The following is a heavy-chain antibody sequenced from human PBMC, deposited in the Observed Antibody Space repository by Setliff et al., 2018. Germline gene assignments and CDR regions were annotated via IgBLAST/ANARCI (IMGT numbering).Heavy chain of an antibody. J-gene: IGHJ4*02. Sequence: LSLTCSVSGDSISSGNFYWTWIRQPAGKGLEWIGHIYTTGRTDYNPSLKSRVTISLDTPKNQFSLKLTSVTAADTAVYYCARDRYYGSGSYYNYFDKWGQGSLVTSPQ. CDR1: GDSISSGNFY. CDR2: IYTTGRT. CDR3: ARDRYYGSGSYYNYFDK. V-gene: IGHV4-61*09. D-gene: IGHD3-10*01.